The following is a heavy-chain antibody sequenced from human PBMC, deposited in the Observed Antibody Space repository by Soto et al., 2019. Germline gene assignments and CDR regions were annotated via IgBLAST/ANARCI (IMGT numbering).Heavy chain of an antibody. CDR1: GFTFSSYG. D-gene: IGHD2-15*01. Sequence: PWGSLRLSCAESGFTFSSYGMPWVRQAPGKGLEWVAVIWYDVSNKYYADSVKGRFNISRDNSKNTLYLQMNSLRAEDTAVYYCARAYCSGGSCYTHYYYGMDVWGEGNTVTVSS. V-gene: IGHV3-33*01. J-gene: IGHJ6*04. CDR3: ARAYCSGGSCYTHYYYGMDV. CDR2: IWYDVSNK.